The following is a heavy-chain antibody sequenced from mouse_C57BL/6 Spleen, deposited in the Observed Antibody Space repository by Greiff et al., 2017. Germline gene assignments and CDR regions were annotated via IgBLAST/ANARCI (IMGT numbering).Heavy chain of an antibody. CDR3: ASVYGSRDHYFDY. J-gene: IGHJ2*01. CDR1: GYTFTSYW. Sequence: VQLQQPGAELVKPGASVKMSCKASGYTFTSYWITWVKQRPGQGLEWIGDIYPGSGSTNYNEKFKSKATLTVDTSSSTAYMQLSSLTSEDSAVYYCASVYGSRDHYFDYWGQGTTLTVSS. V-gene: IGHV1-55*01. D-gene: IGHD1-1*01. CDR2: IYPGSGST.